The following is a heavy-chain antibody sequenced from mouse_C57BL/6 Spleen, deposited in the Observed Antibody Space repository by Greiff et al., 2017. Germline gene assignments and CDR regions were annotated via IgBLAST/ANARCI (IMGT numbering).Heavy chain of an antibody. CDR3: ARQTCDYGFDV. CDR2: ISGGGGNT. V-gene: IGHV5-9*01. Sequence: EVKVVESGGGLVKPGGSLKLSCAASGFTFSSYTMSWVRQTPEKRLEWVATISGGGGNTYYPDSVKGRFTISRDNAKNTLYLQMSSLRSEDTALYYCARQTCDYGFDVWGTGTTVTVSS. J-gene: IGHJ1*03. CDR1: GFTFSSYT. D-gene: IGHD2-4*01.